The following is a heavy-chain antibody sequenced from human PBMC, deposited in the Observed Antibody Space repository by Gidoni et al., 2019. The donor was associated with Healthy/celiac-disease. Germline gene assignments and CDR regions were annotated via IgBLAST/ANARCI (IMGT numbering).Heavy chain of an antibody. CDR3: ARTIAVAGTAFDY. CDR1: GDGVSSNSAA. CDR2: TYYMSKLYN. J-gene: IGHJ4*02. Sequence: QVQLQQSGPGRVKPSQTLPLTCAISGDGVSSNSAAWNWIRQSPSRGLEWLGRTYYMSKLYNDYAVSVKSRITINPDTSKNQFSLQLNSVTPEDTAVYYCARTIAVAGTAFDYWGQGTLVTVSS. D-gene: IGHD6-19*01. V-gene: IGHV6-1*01.